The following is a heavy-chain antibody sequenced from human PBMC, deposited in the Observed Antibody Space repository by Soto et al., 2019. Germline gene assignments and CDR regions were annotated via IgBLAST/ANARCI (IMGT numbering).Heavy chain of an antibody. V-gene: IGHV1-18*04. D-gene: IGHD3-22*01. CDR3: ARVDYYDSSGYYGY. J-gene: IGHJ4*02. CDR2: ISGYNGNT. CDR1: GYTFTIYG. Sequence: QVQLVQSGAEVKKPGASVKVSCKASGYTFTIYGISWVRQAPGQGLEWMGWISGYNGNTDYAQNLQDRVTRTTDASKSSVYMELRSLRSDDTAVYYCARVDYYDSSGYYGYWGQGTLITVSS.